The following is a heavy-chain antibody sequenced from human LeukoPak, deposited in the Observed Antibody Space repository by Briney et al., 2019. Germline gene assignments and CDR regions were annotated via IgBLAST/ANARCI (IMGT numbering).Heavy chain of an antibody. Sequence: PGRSLRLSCAASGFTFSSYAMHWVRQAPGKGLEWVAVISYDGSNKYYADSVKGRFTISRDNSKNTLYLQMNSLRAEDTAVYYCARPLRGYSYGINYFDYWGQGTLVTVSS. V-gene: IGHV3-30-3*01. CDR1: GFTFSSYA. CDR2: ISYDGSNK. D-gene: IGHD5-18*01. J-gene: IGHJ4*02. CDR3: ARPLRGYSYGINYFDY.